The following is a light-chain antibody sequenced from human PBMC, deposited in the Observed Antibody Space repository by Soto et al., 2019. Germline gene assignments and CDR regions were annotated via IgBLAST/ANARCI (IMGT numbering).Light chain of an antibody. CDR3: QVWDSSSVHRV. CDR1: NIGGRS. V-gene: IGLV3-21*02. CDR2: DDD. Sequence: SYELTQPPSVSVAPGQTARITCGGNNIGGRSVHWYQQKPGQAPVLVVYDDDDRPSGMPERFSGSNSGNTATLTISRVEAGDEADYYCQVWDSSSVHRVFGGGTKVTVL. J-gene: IGLJ2*01.